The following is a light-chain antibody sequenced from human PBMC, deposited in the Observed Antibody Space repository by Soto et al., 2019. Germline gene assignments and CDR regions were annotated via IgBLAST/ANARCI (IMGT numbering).Light chain of an antibody. J-gene: IGLJ2*01. Sequence: QSALTQPASMSGSPGQSITISCTGTSSDVGGYNYVSWYQQHPGKAPKLMIYGVTNRPSGISNRFSGSKSGNTASLTFSGLQAEDEADYYCNSYTSSRTVVFGGGTELNVL. V-gene: IGLV2-14*01. CDR3: NSYTSSRTVV. CDR1: SSDVGGYNY. CDR2: GVT.